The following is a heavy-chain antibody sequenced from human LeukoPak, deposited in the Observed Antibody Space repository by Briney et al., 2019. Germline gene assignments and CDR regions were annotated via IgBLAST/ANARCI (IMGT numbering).Heavy chain of an antibody. V-gene: IGHV4-30-4*07. CDR1: GGSISSVGYS. J-gene: IGHJ6*03. CDR2: IYFSGST. CDR3: ARGHCSGGSCYFYYMDV. Sequence: PSQTLSLTCAVSGGSISSVGYSWSWIRQPPGKGLEWIGYIYFSGSTYYNPSLKSRVTIPVDTSKNQFSLRLSCVTAAETAVYYCARGHCSGGSCYFYYMDVWGKGTTVTVSS. D-gene: IGHD2-15*01.